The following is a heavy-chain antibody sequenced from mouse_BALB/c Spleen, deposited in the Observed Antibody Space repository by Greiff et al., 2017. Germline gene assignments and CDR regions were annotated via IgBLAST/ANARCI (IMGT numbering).Heavy chain of an antibody. CDR1: GFNIKDYY. Sequence: EVKLVESGAELVRSGASVKLSCTASGFNIKDYYMHWVKQRPEQGLEWIGWIDPENGDTEYAPKFQGKTTMTADTSSNTAYLQLSSLTSEDTAVYYCNAPPYLGAMDYWGQGTSVTVSS. V-gene: IGHV14-4*02. D-gene: IGHD2-10*01. J-gene: IGHJ4*01. CDR2: IDPENGDT. CDR3: NAPPYLGAMDY.